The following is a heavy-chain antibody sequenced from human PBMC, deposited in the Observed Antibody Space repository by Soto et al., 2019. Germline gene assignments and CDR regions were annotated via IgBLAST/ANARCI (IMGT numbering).Heavy chain of an antibody. CDR3: AAVEGLGQQLVEVAY. Sequence: ASVKVSCKASGFTFTSSAVQWVRQARGQRLEWIGWIGVGSGNTNYAQKFQERVTITRDMSTSTAYMELSSRRAEDTAGYDCAAVEGLGQQLVEVAYWGQGTLVTVSS. J-gene: IGHJ4*02. V-gene: IGHV1-58*01. CDR1: GFTFTSSA. D-gene: IGHD6-13*01. CDR2: IGVGSGNT.